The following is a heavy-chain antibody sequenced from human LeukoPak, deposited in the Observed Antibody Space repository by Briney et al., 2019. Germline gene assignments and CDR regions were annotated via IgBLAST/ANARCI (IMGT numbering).Heavy chain of an antibody. J-gene: IGHJ4*02. CDR2: INPSGGSA. D-gene: IGHD6-13*01. CDR1: GYTFTNYY. Sequence: ASVKVSCKASGYTFTNYYMHWVRQAPGQGLEWMGIINPSGGSASYAQKFQGRVTMTSDTSTSTVYIKLSSLRSEDTAVYYCARVTSSSWYDCFDYWGQGTLVTVSS. CDR3: ARVTSSSWYDCFDY. V-gene: IGHV1-46*01.